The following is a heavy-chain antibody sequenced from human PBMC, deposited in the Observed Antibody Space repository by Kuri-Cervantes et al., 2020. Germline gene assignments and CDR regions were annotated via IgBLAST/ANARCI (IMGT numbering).Heavy chain of an antibody. Sequence: SETLSLTCAVYGGSFSGYYWSWIRQPPGKGLEWIGEINHSGSTNYNPSLKSRFTISVDTSKNQFSLKLSSVNAADTAVYYCARVGARRASHFDYWGQGTLVTVSS. D-gene: IGHD1-26*01. J-gene: IGHJ4*02. CDR1: GGSFSGYY. V-gene: IGHV4-34*01. CDR3: ARVGARRASHFDY. CDR2: INHSGST.